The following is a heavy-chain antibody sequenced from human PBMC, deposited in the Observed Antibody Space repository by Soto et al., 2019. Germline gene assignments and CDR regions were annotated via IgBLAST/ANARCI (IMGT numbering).Heavy chain of an antibody. CDR2: IYWNDDK. V-gene: IGHV2-5*01. Sequence: SGPTLVNPTQTLTLTCTFSGFSLSTSGVGVGWIRQPPGKALEWLALIYWNDDKRYSPSLKSRLTITKDTSKNQVVLTMTNMDPVDTATYYCAHEFYDYVWGSYPKYYFDYWGQGTLVTVSS. CDR3: AHEFYDYVWGSYPKYYFDY. CDR1: GFSLSTSGVG. D-gene: IGHD3-16*02. J-gene: IGHJ4*02.